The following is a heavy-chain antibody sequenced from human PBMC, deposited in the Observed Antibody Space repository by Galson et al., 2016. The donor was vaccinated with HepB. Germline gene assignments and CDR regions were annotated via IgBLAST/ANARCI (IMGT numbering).Heavy chain of an antibody. J-gene: IGHJ6*04. Sequence: SLRLSCAASGFTFSSYGMHWVRQAPGKGLEWVAVIWYDGKNKYYADSVKGRFTISRDNSKNTLYLQMNSLRVEETAVYYCARDRVGHDFWGGYHTLGYYGMDVWGKGTTVTVSS. CDR3: ARDRVGHDFWGGYHTLGYYGMDV. D-gene: IGHD3-3*01. CDR1: GFTFSSYG. CDR2: IWYDGKNK. V-gene: IGHV3-33*01.